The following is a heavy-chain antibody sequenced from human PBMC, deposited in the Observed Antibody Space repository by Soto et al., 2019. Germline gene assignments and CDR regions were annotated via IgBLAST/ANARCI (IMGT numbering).Heavy chain of an antibody. CDR1: GYTFSNYG. CDR3: ARDLVPGYTGFSDY. V-gene: IGHV1-18*01. J-gene: IGHJ4*02. Sequence: QVQLVQSGAEVKKPGASVKVSCKTSGYTFSNYGINWVRQAPGQGLEWMGWISAYNGNTNFAQKLQGRVSVTTDTSSTTAYMELRSLTSDDTAVYYCARDLVPGYTGFSDYWGQGTLVTVSS. D-gene: IGHD5-12*01. CDR2: ISAYNGNT.